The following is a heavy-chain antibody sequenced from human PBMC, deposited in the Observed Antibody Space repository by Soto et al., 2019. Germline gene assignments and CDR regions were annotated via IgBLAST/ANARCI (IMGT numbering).Heavy chain of an antibody. Sequence: PGGSLRLSCAASGFTFSSYSMNWVRQAPGKGLEWVSSISSSSSYIYYADSVKGRFTISRDNAKNSLYLQMNSLRAEDTAVYYCARDRIAGATRDPNWFDPWGQGTLVTVSS. J-gene: IGHJ5*02. CDR1: GFTFSSYS. D-gene: IGHD1-26*01. CDR2: ISSSSSYI. CDR3: ARDRIAGATRDPNWFDP. V-gene: IGHV3-21*01.